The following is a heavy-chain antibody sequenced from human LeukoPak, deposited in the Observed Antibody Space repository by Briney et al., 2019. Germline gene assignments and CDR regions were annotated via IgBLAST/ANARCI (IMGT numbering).Heavy chain of an antibody. CDR3: ARGSGVYPFDY. D-gene: IGHD1-14*01. V-gene: IGHV4-59*01. CDR1: GGSISSYY. J-gene: IGHJ4*02. CDR2: IYYSGGT. Sequence: ASETLSLTCTVSGGSISSYYWSWIRQPPGKGLEWIGYIYYSGGTNYNPSLKSRVTISVDTSKNQFSLKLSSVTAADTAVYYCARGSGVYPFDYWGQGTLVTVSS.